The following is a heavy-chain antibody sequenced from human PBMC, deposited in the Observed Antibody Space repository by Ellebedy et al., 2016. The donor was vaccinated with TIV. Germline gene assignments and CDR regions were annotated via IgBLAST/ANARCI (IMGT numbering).Heavy chain of an antibody. Sequence: GESLKISXKTSGYTFTSYWISWVRQMPGKGLEWMGRIGPSDSYTKYSPTFQGHVTISTDKSISTAYLQWSSLKASDTAMYYCARHSTVVTALDSWGQGTLVTVSS. D-gene: IGHD4-23*01. V-gene: IGHV5-10-1*01. CDR1: GYTFTSYW. CDR3: ARHSTVVTALDS. CDR2: IGPSDSYT. J-gene: IGHJ4*02.